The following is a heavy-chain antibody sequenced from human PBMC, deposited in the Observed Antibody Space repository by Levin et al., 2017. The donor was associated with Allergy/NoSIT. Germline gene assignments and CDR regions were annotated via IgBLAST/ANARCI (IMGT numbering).Heavy chain of an antibody. J-gene: IGHJ4*02. V-gene: IGHV3-30-3*01. D-gene: IGHD6-19*01. CDR1: GFTFSSYA. CDR2: ISYDGSNK. Sequence: GGSLRLSCAASGFTFSSYAMHWVRQAPGKGLEWVAVISYDGSNKYYADSVKGRFTISRDNSKNTLYLQMNSLRAEDTAVYYCARDLAVADSPGFLYWGQGTLVTVSS. CDR3: ARDLAVADSPGFLY.